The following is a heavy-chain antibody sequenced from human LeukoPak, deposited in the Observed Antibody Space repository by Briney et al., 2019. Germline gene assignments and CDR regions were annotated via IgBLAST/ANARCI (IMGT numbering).Heavy chain of an antibody. Sequence: PSQTLSLTCSVFGGSISSGDYYWSWMRQPPGKGLAWIGYIYYTGSTYYNPSLKSRLTISVDTSKNQFSLKLSSVTAADTAIYYCATRNSRDDYNYWGQGTLVTVSS. CDR3: ATRNSRDDYNY. D-gene: IGHD5-24*01. CDR1: GGSISSGDYY. J-gene: IGHJ4*02. V-gene: IGHV4-31*03. CDR2: IYYTGST.